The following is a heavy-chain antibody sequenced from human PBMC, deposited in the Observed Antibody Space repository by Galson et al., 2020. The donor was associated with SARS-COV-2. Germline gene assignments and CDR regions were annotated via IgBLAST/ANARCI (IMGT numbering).Heavy chain of an antibody. Sequence: GESLKISCAVSGFTFKDFWMSWFRQAPGKGLEWVANIRGDGSETNYVDSVQGRFFISRDNAIDSLFLQMNNLTADDTAVYFCSREGWQGGYWGQGTRVTVSS. CDR2: IRGDGSET. D-gene: IGHD6-19*01. J-gene: IGHJ4*02. CDR1: GFTFKDFW. V-gene: IGHV3-7*01. CDR3: SREGWQGGY.